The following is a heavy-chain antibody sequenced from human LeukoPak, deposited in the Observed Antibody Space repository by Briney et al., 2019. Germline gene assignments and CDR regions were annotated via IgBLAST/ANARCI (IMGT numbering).Heavy chain of an antibody. V-gene: IGHV4-30-2*01. D-gene: IGHD2-2*01. CDR1: GGSISSGGYY. CDR2: ISHSGGT. J-gene: IGHJ4*02. CDR3: ASGLIVPSTIFDY. Sequence: SQTLSLTCTVFGGSISSGGYYWSWIRQLPGKGLEWIGFISHSGGTYYNPSLKGRVTMSVDRSENQFSLKLISVTAADTAVYYCASGLIVPSTIFDYWGQGALVTVSS.